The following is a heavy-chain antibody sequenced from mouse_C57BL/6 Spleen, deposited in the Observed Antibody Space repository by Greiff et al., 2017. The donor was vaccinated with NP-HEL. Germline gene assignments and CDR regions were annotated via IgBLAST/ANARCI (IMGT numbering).Heavy chain of an antibody. CDR1: GYTFTSYW. CDR3: ASDYYGSSYGYFDY. D-gene: IGHD1-1*01. CDR2: IHPNSGST. J-gene: IGHJ2*01. V-gene: IGHV1-64*01. Sequence: VKLQQPGAELVKPGASVKLSCKASGYTFTSYWMHWVKQRPGQGLEWIGMIHPNSGSTNYNEKFKSKATLTVDKSSSTAYMQLSSLTSEDSAVYYCASDYYGSSYGYFDYWGKGTTLTVSS.